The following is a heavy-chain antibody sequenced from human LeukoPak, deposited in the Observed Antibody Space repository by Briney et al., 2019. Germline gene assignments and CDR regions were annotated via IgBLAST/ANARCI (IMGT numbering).Heavy chain of an antibody. Sequence: PGGSLRLSCEASGFTFSAYAMTWVRQAPGQGLEWVSSIGGDNKPHYSESVKGRFAISRDNSKGMLFLQLNSLRAEDTALYYCARELHYYVSMDVWGQGTTVSVSS. CDR3: ARELHYYVSMDV. V-gene: IGHV3-23*01. CDR2: IGGDNKP. J-gene: IGHJ6*02. D-gene: IGHD3-10*02. CDR1: GFTFSAYA.